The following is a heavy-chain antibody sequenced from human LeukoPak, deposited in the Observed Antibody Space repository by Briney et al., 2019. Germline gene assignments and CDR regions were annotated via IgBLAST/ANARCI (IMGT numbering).Heavy chain of an antibody. CDR1: GSTVGNNY. CDR3: ARDPPAVSINTYA. D-gene: IGHD2-8*01. J-gene: IGHJ4*02. Sequence: GGSLRLSCAASGSTVGNNYMNWVRQAPGKGPEWVSLIFSHGETSYADSVKGRFTISRDNSKNTLYLQMNGLRVEDTAVYYCARDPPAVSINTYAWGQGTLVTVSS. CDR2: IFSHGET. V-gene: IGHV3-66*01.